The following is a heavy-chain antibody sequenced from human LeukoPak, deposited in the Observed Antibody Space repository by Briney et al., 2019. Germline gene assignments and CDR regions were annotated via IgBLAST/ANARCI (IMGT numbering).Heavy chain of an antibody. Sequence: SETLSLTCAVYGGSFSGYDWSWIRQAPGKGLEWIGEINHSGSTNYNPSLKSRVTISKDTSKNQFSVKLTSVTAADTAVYYGARQTTVTYLFDFWGQGTRVTVSS. D-gene: IGHD4-17*01. V-gene: IGHV4-34*01. J-gene: IGHJ4*02. CDR3: ARQTTVTYLFDF. CDR2: INHSGST. CDR1: GGSFSGYD.